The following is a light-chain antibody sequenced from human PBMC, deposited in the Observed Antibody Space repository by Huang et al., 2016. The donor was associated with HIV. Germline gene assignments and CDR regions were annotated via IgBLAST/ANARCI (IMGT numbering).Light chain of an antibody. V-gene: IGKV4-1*01. CDR1: QSIFYSSTDKSD. CDR3: QQYYSSPFT. J-gene: IGKJ3*01. Sequence: DIVMTQSPDSLAVSLGERATINCKSSQSIFYSSTDKSDIDWYHQKPGQPPKLLIYWESTRESGVPDRFSGSGSGTDFTLTISSLQAEDVAVYYCQQYYSSPFTFGPGTKVDIK. CDR2: WES.